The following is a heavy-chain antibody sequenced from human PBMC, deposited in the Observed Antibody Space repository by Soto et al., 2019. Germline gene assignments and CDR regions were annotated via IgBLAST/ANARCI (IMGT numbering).Heavy chain of an antibody. CDR2: IYYSGST. CDR3: ARDPSTVTTSWFDP. Sequence: SETLSLTCTVSVGSISSYYWSWIRQPPGKGLEWIGYIYYSGSTNYNPSLKSRVTISVDTSKNQFSLKLSSVTAADTAVYYCARDPSTVTTSWFDPWGQGTLVTSPQ. D-gene: IGHD4-17*01. V-gene: IGHV4-59*01. J-gene: IGHJ5*02. CDR1: VGSISSYY.